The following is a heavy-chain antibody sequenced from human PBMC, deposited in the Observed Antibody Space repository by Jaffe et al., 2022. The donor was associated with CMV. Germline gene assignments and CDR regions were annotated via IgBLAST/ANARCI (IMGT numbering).Heavy chain of an antibody. J-gene: IGHJ4*02. Sequence: QVQLQESGPGLVKPSETLSLTCTVSGGSISSYYWSWIRQPPGKGLEWIGYIYYSGSTNYNPSLKSRVTISVDTSKNQFSLKLSSVTAADTAVYYCARGTTVTIFDYWGQGTLVTVSS. CDR2: IYYSGST. CDR1: GGSISSYY. D-gene: IGHD4-4*01. CDR3: ARGTTVTIFDY. V-gene: IGHV4-59*01.